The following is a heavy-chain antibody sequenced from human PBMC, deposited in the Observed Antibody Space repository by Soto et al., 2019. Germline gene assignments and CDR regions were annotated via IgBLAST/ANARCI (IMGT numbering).Heavy chain of an antibody. Sequence: GASVKVSCKASGYTFNNYGISWLRQAPGQGLEWMGGISGYNGNTNYAQNFQGRVTMTTDTSTNTAYMELRSLRSDDTAVYYCVRDRPSSLAFVVATAADPLQYWGQGTLVTVSS. CDR1: GYTFNNYG. CDR2: ISGYNGNT. V-gene: IGHV1-18*04. CDR3: VRDRPSSLAFVVATAADPLQY. D-gene: IGHD2-21*02. J-gene: IGHJ4*02.